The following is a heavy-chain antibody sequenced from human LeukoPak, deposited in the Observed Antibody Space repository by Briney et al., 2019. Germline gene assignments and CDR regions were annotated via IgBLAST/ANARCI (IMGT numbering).Heavy chain of an antibody. V-gene: IGHV1-2*02. CDR1: GYTFTGYY. J-gene: IGHJ6*02. CDR3: AGGGNVITNNLYGMDA. CDR2: INPNSGGT. D-gene: IGHD3-16*01. Sequence: ASVKVSCKASGYTFTGYYMHWVRQAPGQGLERMGWINPNSGGTNYAQKFQGRVTMTRDTSISTAYMEVSRLRPDDTAVYYCAGGGNVITNNLYGMDAWGQGTTVTVSS.